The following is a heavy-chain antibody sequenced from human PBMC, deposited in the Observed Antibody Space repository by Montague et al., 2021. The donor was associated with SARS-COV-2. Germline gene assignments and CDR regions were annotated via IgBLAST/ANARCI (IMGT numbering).Heavy chain of an antibody. CDR1: GGSINSSTYY. CDR2: IYYRGAS. D-gene: IGHD4-11*01. CDR3: ARRVTGGAFDV. J-gene: IGHJ3*01. Sequence: SETLSLTCIVSGGSINSSTYYWAWIRQPPGKGLEWIATIYYRGASWSDPSLRSRVTISADTSRNQFNLKLTSVTAADVGLYYCARRVTGGAFDVWGQGTMVTVSS. V-gene: IGHV4-39*01.